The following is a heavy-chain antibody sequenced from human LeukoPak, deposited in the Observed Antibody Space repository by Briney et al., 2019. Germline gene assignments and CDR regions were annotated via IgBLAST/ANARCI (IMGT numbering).Heavy chain of an antibody. CDR1: GFTFSKHG. V-gene: IGHV3-23*01. Sequence: GGSLRLSCGASGFTFSKHGMNWVRQAPGKGLEWLSGVSPPGGGTYYADSVKGRFTISRDNSKNTLYLQMNSLRAEDTAVYYCARRSGIAVAGAFDYWGQGTLVTVSS. CDR2: VSPPGGGT. J-gene: IGHJ4*02. D-gene: IGHD6-19*01. CDR3: ARRSGIAVAGAFDY.